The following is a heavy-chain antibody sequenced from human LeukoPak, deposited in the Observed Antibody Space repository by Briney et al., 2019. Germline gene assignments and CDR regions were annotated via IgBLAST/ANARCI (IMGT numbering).Heavy chain of an antibody. CDR3: ARSILGVGTTYYYYYYMDV. CDR2: ISSGGSTI. Sequence: GGSLRLSCAASGFTFSSYEMNWVRQAPGKGLEWVSYISSGGSTIYYADSVKGRFTISRDNAKNSLYLQMNSLRAEDTAVYYCARSILGVGTTYYYYYYMDVWGKGTTVTVSS. CDR1: GFTFSSYE. V-gene: IGHV3-48*03. J-gene: IGHJ6*03. D-gene: IGHD1-1*01.